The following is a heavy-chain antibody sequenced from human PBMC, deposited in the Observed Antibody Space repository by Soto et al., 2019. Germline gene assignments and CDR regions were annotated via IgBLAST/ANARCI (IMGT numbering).Heavy chain of an antibody. CDR2: IYSGDST. V-gene: IGHV3-66*01. Sequence: PGGSLRLSCAASGFTVSSNYMSWVRQAPGKGLEWVSVIYSGDSTYYADSVKGRFTISRDNSKNTLYLQMNSLRAEDTAVYYCGRSLRVSLTSPFDYGGQGTLVTVSS. CDR3: GRSLRVSLTSPFDY. D-gene: IGHD5-12*01. CDR1: GFTVSSNY. J-gene: IGHJ4*02.